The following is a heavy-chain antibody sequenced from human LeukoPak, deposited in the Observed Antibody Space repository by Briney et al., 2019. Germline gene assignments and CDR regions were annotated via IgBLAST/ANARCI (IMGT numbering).Heavy chain of an antibody. Sequence: GGSLRLSCAASGFTFDDYAMHWVRQAPGKGLELVSLIRGDGGSTYYADSVKGRLTISRDYSKNSLYLQMNSLRTEDTALYYCAKPRWAGWRTATNFDYWGQGTLVTVSS. V-gene: IGHV3-43*02. J-gene: IGHJ4*02. CDR2: IRGDGGST. D-gene: IGHD5-24*01. CDR1: GFTFDDYA. CDR3: AKPRWAGWRTATNFDY.